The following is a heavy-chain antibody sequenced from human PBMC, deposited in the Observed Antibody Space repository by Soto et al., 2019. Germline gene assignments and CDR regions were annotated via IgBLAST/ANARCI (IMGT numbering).Heavy chain of an antibody. CDR1: GFTFSSYA. V-gene: IGHV3-23*01. CDR2: ISGSGGST. CDR3: VSRGKRITIFGVVINY. Sequence: PGGSLRLSFASSGFTFSSYAMSWVRQAPGKGLEWVSAISGSGGSTYYADSVKGRFTISRDNSKNMLYLQMNSLRAEDTDVYYCVSRGKRITIFGVVINYWGQGTLVTVSS. D-gene: IGHD3-3*01. J-gene: IGHJ4*02.